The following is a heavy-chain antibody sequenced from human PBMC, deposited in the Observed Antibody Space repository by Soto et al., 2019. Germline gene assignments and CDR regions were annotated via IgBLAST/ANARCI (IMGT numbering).Heavy chain of an antibody. CDR3: ARDARKYYYDSSGYTPFDY. CDR2: IIPIFGTA. V-gene: IGHV1-69*13. D-gene: IGHD3-22*01. J-gene: IGHJ4*01. CDR1: GGTFSRYT. Sequence: SVKVSCKASGGTFSRYTISWVRQAPGQGLEWMGGIIPIFGTANYAQKFQGRVTITADESTSTAYMELSSLRSEDTAVYYCARDARKYYYDSSGYTPFDYWG.